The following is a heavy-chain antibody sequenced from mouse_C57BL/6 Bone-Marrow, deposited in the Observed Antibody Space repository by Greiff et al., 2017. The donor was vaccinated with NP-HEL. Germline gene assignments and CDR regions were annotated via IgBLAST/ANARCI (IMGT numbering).Heavy chain of an antibody. V-gene: IGHV1-61*01. J-gene: IGHJ1*03. CDR2: IYPSDSET. CDR3: ARREIYYYGSSYWYFDG. D-gene: IGHD1-1*01. Sequence: VQLQQPGAELVRPGSSVKLSCKASGYTFTSYWMDWVKQRPGQGLEWIGNIYPSDSETHYNQKFKDKATLTVDKSSSTAYMQLSSLTSEDSAVYYCARREIYYYGSSYWYFDGWGTGTTVTVSS. CDR1: GYTFTSYW.